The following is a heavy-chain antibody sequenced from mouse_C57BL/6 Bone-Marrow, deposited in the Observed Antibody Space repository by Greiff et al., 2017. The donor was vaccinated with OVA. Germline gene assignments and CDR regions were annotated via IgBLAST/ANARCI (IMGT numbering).Heavy chain of an antibody. CDR2: ISSGGDYI. CDR1: GFTFSSYA. CDR3: TREGPLYYGSSYWYFDV. J-gene: IGHJ1*03. D-gene: IGHD1-1*01. V-gene: IGHV5-9-1*02. Sequence: EVMLVESGEGLVKPGGSLKLSCAASGFTFSSYAMSWVRQTPEKRLEWVAYISSGGDYIYYADTVKGRFTISRDNARNTLYLQMSSLKSEDTAMYYCTREGPLYYGSSYWYFDVWGTGTTVTVSS.